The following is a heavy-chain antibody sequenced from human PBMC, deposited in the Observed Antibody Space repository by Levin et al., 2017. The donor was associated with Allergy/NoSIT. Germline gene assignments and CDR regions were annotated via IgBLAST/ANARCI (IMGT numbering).Heavy chain of an antibody. J-gene: IGHJ4*02. D-gene: IGHD5-24*01. CDR1: GYTFTSYY. CDR2: INPSGGST. V-gene: IGHV1-46*01. Sequence: GESLKISCKASGYTFTSYYMHWVRQAPGQGLEWMGIINPSGGSTSYAQKFQGRVTMTRDTSTSTVYMELSSLRSEDTAVYYCARAGGATSKECLHWGQGTLVTVSS. CDR3: ARAGGATSKECLH.